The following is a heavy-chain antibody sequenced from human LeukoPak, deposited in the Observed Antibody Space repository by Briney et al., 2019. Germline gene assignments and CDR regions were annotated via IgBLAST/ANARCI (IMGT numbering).Heavy chain of an antibody. CDR2: LYDSGST. J-gene: IGHJ4*02. CDR3: ARGDRVGSSGYYFDN. CDR1: GGSVSSWRYY. D-gene: IGHD3-10*01. Sequence: SETLSLTCTVSGGSVSSWRYYWSWIPRPPGKGLEWIGYLYDSGSTGYNPSLRSRVTMAVDTSNNHFFLKLSAVTGADTAVYYCARGDRVGSSGYYFDNWGQGTLVTVSS. V-gene: IGHV4-61*01.